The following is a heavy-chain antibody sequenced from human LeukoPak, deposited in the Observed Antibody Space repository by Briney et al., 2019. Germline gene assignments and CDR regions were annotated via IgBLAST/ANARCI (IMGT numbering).Heavy chain of an antibody. V-gene: IGHV3-43*01. Sequence: GGSLRLSCAASGFTFDDYIMHWVRQVPGKGLEWVSLIDWIGHSTNYADSVKGRFTIPGDNSKNTLYLQMSSLRAEDTAVYYCARDRTDGLRYSWGLDVWGKGTTVTVSS. J-gene: IGHJ6*04. CDR1: GFTFDDYI. CDR3: ARDRTDGLRYSWGLDV. CDR2: IDWIGHST. D-gene: IGHD3-9*01.